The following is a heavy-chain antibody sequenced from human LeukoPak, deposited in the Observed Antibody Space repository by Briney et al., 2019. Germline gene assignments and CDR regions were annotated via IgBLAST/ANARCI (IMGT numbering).Heavy chain of an antibody. CDR3: ARGVAAAPEYFQH. CDR1: GGSISSYY. V-gene: IGHV4-59*01. J-gene: IGHJ1*01. Sequence: SETLSLTCTVSGGSISSYYWSWIRQPPGKGLEWLGYIYYSGSTNYNPSLKSRVTISVDTSKNQFSLKLSSVTAADTAVYYCARGVAAAPEYFQHWGQAPWSPSPQ. CDR2: IYYSGST. D-gene: IGHD6-13*01.